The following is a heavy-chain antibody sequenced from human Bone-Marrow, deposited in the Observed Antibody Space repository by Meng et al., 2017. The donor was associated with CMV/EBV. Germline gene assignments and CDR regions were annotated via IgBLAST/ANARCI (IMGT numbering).Heavy chain of an antibody. CDR3: ARHTGLYGMDV. CDR1: GYRFTNFW. J-gene: IGHJ6*02. V-gene: IGHV5-51*01. Sequence: KVSCKGSGYRFTNFWSGWVRQKPGKGLEWMGSIYPGDYDTTFSPSFQGQVTNSSDKSINNAYLQWSSVKASDTAMKYCARHTGLYGMDVWGQGTMVTVSS. CDR2: IYPGDYDT.